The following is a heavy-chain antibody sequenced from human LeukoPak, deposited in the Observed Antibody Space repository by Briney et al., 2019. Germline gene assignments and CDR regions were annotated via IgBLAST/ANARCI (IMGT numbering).Heavy chain of an antibody. D-gene: IGHD2-2*01. V-gene: IGHV3-66*02. Sequence: PGGSLRLSCAASGFTVSSNYMSWVRQAPGKGLEWVSVIYRGGSTYYADSVKGRFTISRDNSKNTLYLQMNSLRAEDTAVYYCARQEKYCSSTSCYPYYYYYYMDVWGKGTTVTVSS. J-gene: IGHJ6*03. CDR2: IYRGGST. CDR1: GFTVSSNY. CDR3: ARQEKYCSSTSCYPYYYYYYMDV.